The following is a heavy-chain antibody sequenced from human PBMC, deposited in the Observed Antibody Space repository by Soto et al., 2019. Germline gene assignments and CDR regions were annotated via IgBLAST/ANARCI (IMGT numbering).Heavy chain of an antibody. CDR3: ARGLPLAADY. CDR1: GYTFANYA. V-gene: IGHV1-3*01. J-gene: IGHJ4*02. Sequence: ASVEVSCKASGYTFANYARHWVRQAPGQRLEWMGWINAGNGNTKYSQKFQGRVTITRDTSASTAHMELSSLRSEDTAVYYCARGLPLAADYWGQGTLVTV. CDR2: INAGNGNT.